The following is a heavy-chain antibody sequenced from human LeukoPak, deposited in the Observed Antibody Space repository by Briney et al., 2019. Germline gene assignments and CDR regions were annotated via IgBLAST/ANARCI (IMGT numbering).Heavy chain of an antibody. CDR2: ISYDGSNK. Sequence: GGSLRLSCAASGFTFSSYAMHWVRQAPGKGLEWVAVISYDGSNKYYADSVKGRFTISRDNSKSTLYLQMNSLRAEDTAVYYCARDVALWFGELSYYFDYWGQGTLVTVSS. CDR3: ARDVALWFGELSYYFDY. J-gene: IGHJ4*02. V-gene: IGHV3-30*04. CDR1: GFTFSSYA. D-gene: IGHD3-10*01.